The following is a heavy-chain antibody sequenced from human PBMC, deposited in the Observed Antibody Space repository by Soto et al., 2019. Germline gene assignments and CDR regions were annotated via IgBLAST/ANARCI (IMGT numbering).Heavy chain of an antibody. CDR3: ARDRLHRRGDYYYGMDV. J-gene: IGHJ6*02. V-gene: IGHV1-18*04. Sequence: QVQLVQSGAEVKKPGASGKVSCKASGYTFTSYGISWVRQAPGQGLEWMGGISAYNGNTNYAQKLQGRVTMTTDTSTSTAYMELRSLRSDDTAVYYCARDRLHRRGDYYYGMDVWGQGTTVTVSS. CDR2: ISAYNGNT. CDR1: GYTFTSYG. D-gene: IGHD3-10*01.